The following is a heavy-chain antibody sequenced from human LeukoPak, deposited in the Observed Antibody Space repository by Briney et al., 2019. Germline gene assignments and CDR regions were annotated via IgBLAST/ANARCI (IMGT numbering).Heavy chain of an antibody. D-gene: IGHD2-8*02. Sequence: GWALRLSCPACGLTFSHYTMHLVRQAQAQGPEWISYISTSSSTIYYADSVKGRFTISRDNAKDLLYLHMNSLRDEDTAVYYCARDPTVGADGVLSPWGQGTLVTVSS. J-gene: IGHJ5*02. CDR3: ARDPTVGADGVLSP. CDR1: GLTFSHYT. V-gene: IGHV3-48*02. CDR2: ISTSSSTI.